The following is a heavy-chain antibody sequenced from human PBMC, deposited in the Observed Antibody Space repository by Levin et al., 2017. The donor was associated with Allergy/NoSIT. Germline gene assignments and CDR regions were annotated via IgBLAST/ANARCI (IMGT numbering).Heavy chain of an antibody. Sequence: GGSLRLSCAASGFTFSSYSMNWVRQAPGKGLEWVSSISSTSSYIYYADSVKGRFTISRDNAKNSLYLQMNSLRAEDTAVYYCATLPGRGGYTPPYWGQGTLVTVSS. D-gene: IGHD5-24*01. CDR1: GFTFSSYS. J-gene: IGHJ4*02. V-gene: IGHV3-21*01. CDR3: ATLPGRGGYTPPY. CDR2: ISSTSSYI.